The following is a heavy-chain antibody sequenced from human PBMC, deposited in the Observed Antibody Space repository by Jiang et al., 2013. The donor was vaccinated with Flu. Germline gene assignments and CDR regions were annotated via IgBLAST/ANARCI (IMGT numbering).Heavy chain of an antibody. CDR2: IQYDGSNK. Sequence: VQLVESGGGVVQPGGSLRLSCAASGFTLSHYDMHWVRQAPGKGLEWVAFIQYDGSNKFYADSMKGRLTISRDNLKNTLYLQMNDLRRDDTAVYYCAKESYGLQTWGQGTLVTVSS. D-gene: IGHD3-16*01. CDR1: GFTLSHYD. V-gene: IGHV3-30-3*02. J-gene: IGHJ5*02. CDR3: AKESYGLQT.